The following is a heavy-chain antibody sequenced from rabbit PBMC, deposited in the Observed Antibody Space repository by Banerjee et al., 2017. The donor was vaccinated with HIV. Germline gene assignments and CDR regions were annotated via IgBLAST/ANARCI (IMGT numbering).Heavy chain of an antibody. V-gene: IGHV1S45*01. D-gene: IGHD7-1*01. CDR1: GFSFSSSYW. Sequence: QEQLVESGGGLVQPEGSLTLTCTASGFSFSSSYWMCWVRQAPGKGLEWIGCVWTDSSGSTQYANWAKGRFTISKTSSTTVTLQMTSLTAADTATYFCARYYAGYGGYDLWGPGTLVT. CDR2: VWTDSSGST. CDR3: ARYYAGYGGYDL. J-gene: IGHJ4*01.